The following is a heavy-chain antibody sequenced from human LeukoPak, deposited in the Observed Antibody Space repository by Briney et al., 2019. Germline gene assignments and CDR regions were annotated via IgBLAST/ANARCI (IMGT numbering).Heavy chain of an antibody. D-gene: IGHD1-14*01. J-gene: IGHJ4*01. Sequence: SETLSLTCTVSGDSINSGSYYWGWIRQPPGKGLEWIGSISYRGTPSYNPSLRSRVTMSVDTSKNQFSPNLKSVTAADTAVFYCARTTLLWYFDNWGPGALVAVSS. V-gene: IGHV4-39*01. CDR1: GDSINSGSYY. CDR2: ISYRGTP. CDR3: ARTTLLWYFDN.